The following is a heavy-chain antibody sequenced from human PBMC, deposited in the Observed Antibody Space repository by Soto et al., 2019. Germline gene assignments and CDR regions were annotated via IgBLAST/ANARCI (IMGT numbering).Heavy chain of an antibody. D-gene: IGHD2-15*01. CDR2: IYYSGST. J-gene: IGHJ6*03. CDR3: AREEEDCSGGSCYSDIGYYYYYMDV. Sequence: SETLSLTCTVSGGSISSYYWSWIRQPPGKGLEWIGYIYYSGSTNYNPSLKSRVTISVDTSKNQFSLKLSSVTAADTAVYYCAREEEDCSGGSCYSDIGYYYYYMDVWGKGTTVTVSS. CDR1: GGSISSYY. V-gene: IGHV4-59*01.